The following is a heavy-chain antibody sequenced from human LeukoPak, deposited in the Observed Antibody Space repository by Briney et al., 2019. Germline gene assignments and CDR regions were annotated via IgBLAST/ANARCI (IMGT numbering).Heavy chain of an antibody. J-gene: IGHJ4*02. D-gene: IGHD3-16*01. CDR1: GYTFGSYW. V-gene: IGHV3-74*01. Sequence: GGSLRLSCAASGYTFGSYWMYWVRQAPGKGLVWVSRINNDGSSTIYADSVKGRFTISRDNAKNTLYLQMNSLRDDDTAVYYCVRDNGGEHLWGQGTMVTVSS. CDR2: INNDGSST. CDR3: VRDNGGEHL.